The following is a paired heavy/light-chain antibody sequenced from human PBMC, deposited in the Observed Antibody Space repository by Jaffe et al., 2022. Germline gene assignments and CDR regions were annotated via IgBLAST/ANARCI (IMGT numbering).Heavy chain of an antibody. J-gene: IGHJ4*02. V-gene: IGHV4-4*02. Sequence: QVQLQESGPGLVKPSGTLSLTCAVSGGSITNGNWWSWIRQAPGKGLEWIGEIYRTGATNYNPSLKSRVTMLVDTSKNQFSLNLNSVTAADTAVYYCVRNGAHCLDFWGPGTLVTVSS. CDR1: GGSITNGNW. CDR2: IYRTGAT. CDR3: VRNGAHCLDF. D-gene: IGHD3-3*01.
Light chain of an antibody. CDR1: QSVSGTD. J-gene: IGKJ2*01. CDR2: RAS. V-gene: IGKV3-20*01. Sequence: EIVLTQSPGTLSLSPGERATLSCRASQSVSGTDLAWYQQKPGQAPRLLIHRASSRAIGIPARFSGSESGSDFTLTISRLEPEDFAVYYCQHYGASPPLYTFGQGTKVEIK. CDR3: QHYGASPPLYT.